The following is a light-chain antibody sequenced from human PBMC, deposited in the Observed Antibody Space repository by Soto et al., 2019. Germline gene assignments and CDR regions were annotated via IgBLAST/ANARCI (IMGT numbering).Light chain of an antibody. J-gene: IGLJ3*02. CDR2: GNT. CDR1: SSNIGAGHD. CDR3: QSNDDFPV. V-gene: IGLV1-40*01. Sequence: QAVVTQPPSVSGAPGQRVTISCTGSSSNIGAGHDVHWYQQLPGAAPKLLIYGNTDRPSGVPDRFTGSKSGTSASLAITGLQAEDEGDYYCQSNDDFPVFGGGTKLTVL.